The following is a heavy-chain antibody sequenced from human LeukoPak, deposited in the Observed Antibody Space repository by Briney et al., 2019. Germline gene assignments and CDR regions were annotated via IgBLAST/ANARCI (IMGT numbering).Heavy chain of an antibody. CDR1: GFTFSNSP. CDR2: ISGSGGST. D-gene: IGHD4-11*01. V-gene: IGHV3-23*01. CDR3: ARVPPAYTYYFDY. J-gene: IGHJ4*02. Sequence: GGSLRLSCLASGFTFSNSPMTWVRQAPGKGLEWVSAISGSGGSTYYADSLQGRFTISRDNSKNTLYLQMNSLRAEDTAIYYCARVPPAYTYYFDYWGQGILVTVSS.